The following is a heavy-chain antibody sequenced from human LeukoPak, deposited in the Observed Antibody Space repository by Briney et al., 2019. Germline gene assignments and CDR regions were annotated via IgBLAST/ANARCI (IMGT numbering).Heavy chain of an antibody. CDR1: GGSIGSYY. J-gene: IGHJ4*02. CDR2: IYYSGST. D-gene: IGHD2-8*02. Sequence: SETLSLTCTVSGGSIGSYYWSWIRQPPGKGLEWIGYIYYSGSTNYNPSLKSRVTISVDTSKNQFSLKLSSVTAADTAVYYCARGGTGYYFDYWGQGTLVTVSS. CDR3: ARGGTGYYFDY. V-gene: IGHV4-59*01.